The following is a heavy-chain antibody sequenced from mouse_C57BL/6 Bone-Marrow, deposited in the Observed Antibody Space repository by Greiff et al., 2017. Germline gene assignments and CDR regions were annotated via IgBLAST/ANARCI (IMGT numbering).Heavy chain of an antibody. CDR2: IHPNSGST. D-gene: IGHD2-14*01. V-gene: IGHV1-64*01. Sequence: QVQLQQPGAELVKPGASVKLSCKASGYTFTSYWMHWVKQRPGQGLEWIGMIHPNSGSTNYNEKFKSKATLTVDKSCSTAYMQLSSLTSEDSAVYYGARGGGIGGVAYWGQGTLVTVSA. J-gene: IGHJ3*01. CDR3: ARGGGIGGVAY. CDR1: GYTFTSYW.